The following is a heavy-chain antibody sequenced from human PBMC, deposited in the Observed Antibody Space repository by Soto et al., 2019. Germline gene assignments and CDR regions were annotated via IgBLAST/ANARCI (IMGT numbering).Heavy chain of an antibody. D-gene: IGHD2-2*01. CDR3: ARGHILCFDY. V-gene: IGHV3-30-3*01. Sequence: QVQLVESGGGVVQPGRSLRLSCAASGFTFSSYAMHWVRQAPGKGLEWVAVISYDGSNKYYADSVKGRFTISRDNSKNTLYLQMNSLRAEDTAVYYCARGHILCFDYWGQGTLVTVSS. J-gene: IGHJ4*02. CDR1: GFTFSSYA. CDR2: ISYDGSNK.